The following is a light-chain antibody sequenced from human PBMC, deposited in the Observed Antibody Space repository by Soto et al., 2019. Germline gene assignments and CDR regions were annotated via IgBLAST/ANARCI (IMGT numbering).Light chain of an antibody. CDR2: DVS. J-gene: IGLJ2*01. Sequence: QSALTQPRSVSGSPGQSVTISCTGTSSDVGAYNYVSWYQQYPGKAPKLMIYDVSKRPSGVPDRFSGSKSGNTASLTISGLQAEYEADYYCCSYAGLFGGGTKPTVL. V-gene: IGLV2-11*01. CDR3: CSYAGL. CDR1: SSDVGAYNY.